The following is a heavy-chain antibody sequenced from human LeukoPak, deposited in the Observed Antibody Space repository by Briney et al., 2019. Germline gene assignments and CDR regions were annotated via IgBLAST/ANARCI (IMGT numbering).Heavy chain of an antibody. V-gene: IGHV4-30-4*08. Sequence: PSETLSLTCTVSGGSISSGDYYWSWIRQPPGKGLEWIGYIYYSGSTYYNPSLKSRVTISVDTSKNQFSLKLSSVTAADTAVYYCARQNYYSSGRSGAFDIWGQGTMVTVSS. D-gene: IGHD3-10*01. CDR2: IYYSGST. J-gene: IGHJ3*02. CDR1: GGSISSGDYY. CDR3: ARQNYYSSGRSGAFDI.